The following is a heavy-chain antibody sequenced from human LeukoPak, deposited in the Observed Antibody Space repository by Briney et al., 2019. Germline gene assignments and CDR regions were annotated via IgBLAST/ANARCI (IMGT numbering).Heavy chain of an antibody. CDR3: AKSAVGATTYQFFDY. CDR2: ISGSGGNT. Sequence: PGGSLRLSCVASGFAFSNYAMSWVRQAPGKGLEWVSAISGSGGNTYYADSVKDRFAISRDNSKNTLYLQMNSLRAEDTAVYYCAKSAVGATTYQFFDYWGQGTLVTVSS. CDR1: GFAFSNYA. V-gene: IGHV3-23*01. J-gene: IGHJ4*02. D-gene: IGHD1-26*01.